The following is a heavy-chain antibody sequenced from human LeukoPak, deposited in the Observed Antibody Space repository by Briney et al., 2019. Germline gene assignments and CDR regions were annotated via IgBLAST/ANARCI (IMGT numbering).Heavy chain of an antibody. Sequence: SETLSLTCTVSGGSISSSGYYWGWIRQPPGQGLEWIGNFCCSRSTYYNPSLKSRVTISVDTSKNQFSLKLSSVTAADTAVYYCARASRYYGSGSYKNYYYMDVWGKGTTVTVSS. V-gene: IGHV4-39*07. J-gene: IGHJ6*03. D-gene: IGHD3-10*01. CDR1: GGSISSSGYY. CDR3: ARASRYYGSGSYKNYYYMDV. CDR2: FCCSRST.